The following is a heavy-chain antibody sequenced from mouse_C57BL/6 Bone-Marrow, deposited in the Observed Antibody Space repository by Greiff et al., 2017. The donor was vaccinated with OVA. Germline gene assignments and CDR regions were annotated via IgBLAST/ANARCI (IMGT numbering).Heavy chain of an antibody. D-gene: IGHD2-1*01. CDR1: GYSITSGYY. Sequence: DVQLVESGPGLVKPSQSLSLTCSVTGYSITSGYYWNWIRQFPGNKLEWMGYISYDGSNNYNPSFKNRISITRDTSKNQFFLKLNSVTTEDTATYYCASGNYWYFDVWGAGTTVTVSS. CDR2: ISYDGSN. J-gene: IGHJ1*01. CDR3: ASGNYWYFDV. V-gene: IGHV3-6*02.